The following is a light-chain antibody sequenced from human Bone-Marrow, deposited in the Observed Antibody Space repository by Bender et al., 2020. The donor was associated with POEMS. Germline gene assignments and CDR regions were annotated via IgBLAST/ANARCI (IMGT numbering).Light chain of an antibody. Sequence: QSALTQPASVSGSPGQSITISCTGSNSDVVSWYQQYPGKVPKLMIYEGSKRPSGVSHRFSGSKSANTASLTISGLQAEDEADYYCSSYAGTNNFEVIFGGGTKLTVL. CDR1: NSDVV. V-gene: IGLV2-14*02. CDR2: EGS. CDR3: SSYAGTNNFEVI. J-gene: IGLJ2*01.